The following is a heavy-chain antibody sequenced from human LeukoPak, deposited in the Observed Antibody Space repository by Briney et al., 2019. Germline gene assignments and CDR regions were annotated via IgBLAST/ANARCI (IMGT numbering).Heavy chain of an antibody. CDR2: IIPIFGTA. D-gene: IGHD3-10*01. V-gene: IGHV1-69*06. CDR1: GGTFSSYA. CDR3: ASGYYGSGSYYNAGLYGALDI. J-gene: IGHJ3*02. Sequence: ASVKVSCKASGGTFSSYAISWVRQAPGQGLEWMGGIIPIFGTANYAQKFQGRVTITADKSTSTAYMELSSLRSEDTAVYYCASGYYGSGSYYNAGLYGALDIWGQGTMVTVSS.